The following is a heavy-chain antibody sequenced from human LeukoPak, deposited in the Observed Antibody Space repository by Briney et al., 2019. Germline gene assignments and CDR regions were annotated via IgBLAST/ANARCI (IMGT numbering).Heavy chain of an antibody. Sequence: GASVKVSCKASGYTFTGYYMHWVRQAPGQGLEWMGWINPNSGGTNYAQKFQGRVTMTRDTSISTAYMGLSRLRSDDTAVYYCARDTDIVATIDAFDIWGQGTMVTVSS. D-gene: IGHD5-12*01. V-gene: IGHV1-2*02. CDR1: GYTFTGYY. CDR3: ARDTDIVATIDAFDI. CDR2: INPNSGGT. J-gene: IGHJ3*02.